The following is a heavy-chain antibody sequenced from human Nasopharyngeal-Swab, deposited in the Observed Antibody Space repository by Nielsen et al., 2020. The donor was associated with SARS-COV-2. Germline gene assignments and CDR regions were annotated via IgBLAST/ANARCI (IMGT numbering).Heavy chain of an antibody. D-gene: IGHD2-2*01. CDR2: IWYDGSNK. Sequence: GESLKISCAASGFTFSSYGMDWVRQAPGKGLEWVAVIWYDGSNKYYADSVKGRFTISRDNSKNTLYLQMNSLRAEDTAVYYCARGVPAAAFDYWGQGTLVTVSS. CDR3: ARGVPAAAFDY. J-gene: IGHJ4*02. V-gene: IGHV3-33*01. CDR1: GFTFSSYG.